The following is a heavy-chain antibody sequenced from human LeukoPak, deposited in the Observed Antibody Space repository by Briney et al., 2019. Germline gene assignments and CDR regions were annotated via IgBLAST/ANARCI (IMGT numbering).Heavy chain of an antibody. V-gene: IGHV1-2*02. Sequence: GASVKVSCKASGYTLTGYYLHCVRPAPGQGLEWMGCINPNTGATHSAQKFEGRITMTRTSSISTAYMELSRLRSDDTAVYYCARDRVGSGWPRPYYFEVWGQGTLVTVSS. CDR1: GYTLTGYY. CDR2: INPNTGAT. J-gene: IGHJ4*02. CDR3: ARDRVGSGWPRPYYFEV. D-gene: IGHD6-19*01.